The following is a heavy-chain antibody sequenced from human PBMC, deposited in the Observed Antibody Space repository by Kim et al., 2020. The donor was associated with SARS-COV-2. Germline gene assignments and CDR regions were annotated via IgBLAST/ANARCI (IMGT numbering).Heavy chain of an antibody. CDR1: GGSISSSSYY. V-gene: IGHV4-39*06. Sequence: SETLSLTCTVSGGSISSSSYYWGWIRQPPGKGLEWIGSIYYSGGTTYNPSPKSRVTISVETSTNQSPLKLISIPAADTAVYYCASGIPMIVVGFDPWGQG. D-gene: IGHD3-22*01. CDR3: ASGIPMIVVGFDP. J-gene: IGHJ5*02. CDR2: IYYSGGT.